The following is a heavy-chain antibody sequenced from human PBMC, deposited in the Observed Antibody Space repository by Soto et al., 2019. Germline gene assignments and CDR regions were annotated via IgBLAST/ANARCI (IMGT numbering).Heavy chain of an antibody. J-gene: IGHJ4*02. CDR3: ARDSSSWRAFDY. Sequence: EVQLVESGGGLVQPGGSLRLSCAASGFTFSSYAMHWVRQAPGKGLEYVSAISSNGGSTYYANSVKGRFTISRDNSKNTLYLQMGSLRAEDMAVYYWARDSSSWRAFDYWGQGTLVTVSS. V-gene: IGHV3-64*01. D-gene: IGHD6-13*01. CDR2: ISSNGGST. CDR1: GFTFSSYA.